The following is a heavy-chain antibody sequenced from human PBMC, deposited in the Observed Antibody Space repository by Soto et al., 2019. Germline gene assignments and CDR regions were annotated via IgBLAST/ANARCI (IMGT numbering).Heavy chain of an antibody. Sequence: QVQLVQSGAEVKKPGSSVKVSCKASGGTFSSYAISWVRQAPGQGLEWMGGLIPIFGTANYAQKFQGRVTITADESTSTAYMELSSLRSEDTAVYYCARDMADDCSSTSCYNWFDPWGQGTLVTVSS. J-gene: IGHJ5*02. D-gene: IGHD2-2*01. CDR1: GGTFSSYA. CDR2: LIPIFGTA. CDR3: ARDMADDCSSTSCYNWFDP. V-gene: IGHV1-69*01.